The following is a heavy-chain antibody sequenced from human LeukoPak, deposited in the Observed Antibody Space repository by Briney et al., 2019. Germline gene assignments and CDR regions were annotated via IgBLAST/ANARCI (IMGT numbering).Heavy chain of an antibody. CDR2: VFSSGST. J-gene: IGHJ4*02. D-gene: IGHD4-23*01. CDR3: ARDYYVRNPGYYFDY. Sequence: SETLSLTFTVSGASISSATYYWSWIRQLPGKGLEWIGCVFSSGSTYQTPSLKSRVTISVDTSENQFSLKLNSVTAADTAVYYCARDYYVRNPGYYFDYWGQGILLTVSS. V-gene: IGHV4-31*03. CDR1: GASISSATYY.